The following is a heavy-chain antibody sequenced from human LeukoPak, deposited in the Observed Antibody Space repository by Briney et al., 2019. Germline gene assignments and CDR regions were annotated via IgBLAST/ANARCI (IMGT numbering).Heavy chain of an antibody. V-gene: IGHV3-23*01. CDR2: FSGSDASRT. Sequence: GGSLRVSCVASGFAFRIYGMAWVRQAPGKRLEWVSTFSGSDASRTYYSASVKGRFTISRDISKNTVHLQMGNLRPEDTAVYFCARGSSRSGLGQYFDAWGRGTVVSVSS. J-gene: IGHJ4*02. CDR3: ARGSSRSGLGQYFDA. CDR1: GFAFRIYG. D-gene: IGHD6-13*01.